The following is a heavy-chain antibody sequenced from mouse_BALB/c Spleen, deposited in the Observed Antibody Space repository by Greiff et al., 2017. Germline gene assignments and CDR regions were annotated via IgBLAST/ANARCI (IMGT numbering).Heavy chain of an antibody. CDR3: ARDYYGYVDAMDY. Sequence: EVQLQQSGPELVKPGASVKISCKASGYSFTGYYMHWVKQSHVKSLEWIGRINPYNGATSYNQNFKDKASLTVDKSSSTAYMELHSLTSEDSAVYYCARDYYGYVDAMDYWGQGTSVTVSS. J-gene: IGHJ4*01. CDR1: GYSFTGYY. V-gene: IGHV1-26*01. D-gene: IGHD1-2*01. CDR2: INPYNGAT.